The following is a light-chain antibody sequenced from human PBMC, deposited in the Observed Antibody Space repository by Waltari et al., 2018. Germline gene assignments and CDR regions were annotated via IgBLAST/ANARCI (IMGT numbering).Light chain of an antibody. CDR3: AAWDETLNGYV. Sequence: QSVLTQPPSTSGTPGQRVTISCSGSSSNLGTNPVNWYQHLPGTAPKLLIYSNNQRPSGVPGRFSGSKSGTSASLAISGLQSEDEADYYCAAWDETLNGYVFGTGTKVTVL. V-gene: IGLV1-44*01. CDR1: SSNLGTNP. CDR2: SNN. J-gene: IGLJ1*01.